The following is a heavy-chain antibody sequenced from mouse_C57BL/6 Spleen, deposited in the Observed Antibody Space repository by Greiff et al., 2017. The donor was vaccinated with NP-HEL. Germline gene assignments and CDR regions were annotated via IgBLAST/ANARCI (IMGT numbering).Heavy chain of an antibody. Sequence: EVKVVESGGGLVQPGGSLSLSCAASGFTFTDYYMSWVRQPPGKALEWLGFIRNKANGYTTEYSASVKGRFTISRDNSQSILYLQMNALRAEDSATYYCARYMSWSFDYWGQGTTLTVSS. CDR1: GFTFTDYY. CDR3: ARYMSWSFDY. CDR2: IRNKANGYTT. J-gene: IGHJ2*01. V-gene: IGHV7-3*01.